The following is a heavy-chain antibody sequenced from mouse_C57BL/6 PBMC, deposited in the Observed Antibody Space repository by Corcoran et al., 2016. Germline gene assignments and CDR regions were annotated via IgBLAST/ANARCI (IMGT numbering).Heavy chain of an antibody. CDR2: INTYSGVP. D-gene: IGHD2-2*01. V-gene: IGHV9-3*01. CDR1: GYTFTTYG. Sequence: QIQLVQSGPELKKPGETVKISCKASGYTFTTYGMSWVKQAPGKGLKWMGWINTYSGVPTYADDFKGRFAFSLETSASTAYLQINNLKNEDTATYFCARCDYGSYYFDYWGQGTTLTVSS. CDR3: ARCDYGSYYFDY. J-gene: IGHJ2*01.